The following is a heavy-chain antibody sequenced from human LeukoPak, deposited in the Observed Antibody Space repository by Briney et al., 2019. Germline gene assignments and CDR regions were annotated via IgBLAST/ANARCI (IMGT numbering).Heavy chain of an antibody. V-gene: IGHV4-4*02. Sequence: PSETLSLTFDVSAGSISVTNWWSWVRQPPGQGLEWIGEISLRGLTNYNPSLRSRLTMSLDESKNQVSLNLTSVTAADTAVYYCSRESGPFSPFGFWGQGTLVSVHS. D-gene: IGHD1-26*01. J-gene: IGHJ4*02. CDR1: AGSISVTNW. CDR2: ISLRGLT. CDR3: SRESGPFSPFGF.